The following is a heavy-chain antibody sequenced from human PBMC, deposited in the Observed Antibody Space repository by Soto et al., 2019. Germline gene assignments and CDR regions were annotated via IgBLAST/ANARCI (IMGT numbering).Heavy chain of an antibody. Sequence: VSCKASGCTFSIYAISWVRQRPAQGLEWMGGIIPIFGTANYAQKFQGSVTITDAESTSTAYMELSSLRSEDTAVYAGARTGIQLGFPGRQRRAGSRDYYYDSGMDVWGQGTTVTVSS. CDR2: IIPIFGTA. CDR3: ARTGIQLGFPGRQRRAGSRDYYYDSGMDV. CDR1: GCTFSIYA. D-gene: IGHD5-18*01. V-gene: IGHV1-69*01. J-gene: IGHJ6*02.